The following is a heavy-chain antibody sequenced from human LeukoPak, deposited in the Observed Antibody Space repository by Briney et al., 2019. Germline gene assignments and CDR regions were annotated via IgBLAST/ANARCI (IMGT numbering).Heavy chain of an antibody. CDR3: ARGGRWEHFDY. CDR1: GGSISGTNW. CDR2: ISLAGQT. J-gene: IGHJ4*02. Sequence: SETLSLTCGVSGGSISGTNWWSWVRQPPGQGLEWIGEISLAGQTNYNPSLRSRVTISVDTSKNLFSLKLSSVTAADTAVYYCARGGRWEHFDYWGQGTLVTVSS. V-gene: IGHV4-4*02. D-gene: IGHD1-1*01.